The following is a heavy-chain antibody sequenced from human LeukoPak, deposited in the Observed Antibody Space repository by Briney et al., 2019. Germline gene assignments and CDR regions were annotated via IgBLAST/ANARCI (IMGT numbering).Heavy chain of an antibody. CDR1: GFTFSSYW. D-gene: IGHD3-10*01. CDR3: ARGFGMVRGVFLDY. CDR2: INSDGSST. V-gene: IGHV3-74*01. J-gene: IGHJ4*02. Sequence: GGSLRLSCAASGFTFSSYWMHWVRLAPGKGLVWVSRINSDGSSTSYADSVKGRFTISRDNAKNTLYLQMNSLRAEDTAVYYCARGFGMVRGVFLDYWGQGILVTVSS.